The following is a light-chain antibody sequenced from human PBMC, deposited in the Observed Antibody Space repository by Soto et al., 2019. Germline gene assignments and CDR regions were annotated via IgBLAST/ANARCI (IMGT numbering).Light chain of an antibody. CDR1: QSIDTY. Sequence: DIQMTQSPSSLSASVGDTVTITCRSGQSIDTYLNWYQHKPGKAPKLLIFGSSSLQSGVPSRFSGSGSGTDFTLTISRLQHEDFATYYCQQSYSIPLTFGGGTMVEIK. V-gene: IGKV1-39*01. CDR3: QQSYSIPLT. CDR2: GSS. J-gene: IGKJ4*01.